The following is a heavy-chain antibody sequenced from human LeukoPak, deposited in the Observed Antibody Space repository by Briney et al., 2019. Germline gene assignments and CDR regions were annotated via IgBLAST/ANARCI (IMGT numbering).Heavy chain of an antibody. Sequence: SETLSLTCAVYGGSFSGYYWSWIRQPPGKGLEWIGEINHSGSTNYNQSLKSRVTISVDTSKNQFSLKLSSVTAADTAVYYCAGGIWCSGGSCYWFDPWGQGTLVTVSS. V-gene: IGHV4-34*01. D-gene: IGHD2-15*01. CDR1: GGSFSGYY. CDR2: INHSGST. CDR3: AGGIWCSGGSCYWFDP. J-gene: IGHJ5*02.